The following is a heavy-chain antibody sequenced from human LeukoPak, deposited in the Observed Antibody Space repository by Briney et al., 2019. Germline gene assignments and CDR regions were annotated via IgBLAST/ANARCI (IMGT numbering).Heavy chain of an antibody. CDR2: IRTDGGTS. J-gene: IGHJ4*02. CDR1: GFTFSSYT. D-gene: IGHD1-26*01. V-gene: IGHV3-64D*06. Sequence: GGSLRLSCSASGFTFSSYTMHWVRQAPGKGLQYVSSIRTDGGTSYDTDSVMGRFTISRDNSKNTLYLQMSSLRPEDTAVYYCVKDVTGTYSGDFWGQGTLVTVSS. CDR3: VKDVTGTYSGDF.